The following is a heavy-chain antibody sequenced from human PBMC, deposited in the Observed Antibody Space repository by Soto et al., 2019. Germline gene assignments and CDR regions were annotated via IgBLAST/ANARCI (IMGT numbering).Heavy chain of an antibody. D-gene: IGHD3-10*01. V-gene: IGHV4-59*01. CDR2: IYYSGST. J-gene: IGHJ4*02. CDR1: GGSISPYY. Sequence: QVQLQESGPGLVKPSETLSLTCTVSGGSISPYYWGWIRQSPGKGLELIGYIYYSGSTNYNPSLTSRVTISVDTSKNQFSLRLNSVTAADTAVYYCAKWGSGSGFDYWGQGTLVTVSS. CDR3: AKWGSGSGFDY.